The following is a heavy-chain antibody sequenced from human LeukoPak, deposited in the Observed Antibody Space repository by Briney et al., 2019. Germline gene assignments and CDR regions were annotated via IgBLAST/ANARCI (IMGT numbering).Heavy chain of an antibody. Sequence: GGSLRLSCAASGFTFSSYGMHWVRQAPGKGLEWVAFIRYDGSNKYYADSVEGRFTISRDNSKNTLYLQMNSLRAEDTAVYYCAKDKGPYCGGDCSPFPDWGQGTLVTVSS. CDR3: AKDKGPYCGGDCSPFPD. CDR2: IRYDGSNK. CDR1: GFTFSSYG. J-gene: IGHJ4*02. V-gene: IGHV3-30*02. D-gene: IGHD2-21*01.